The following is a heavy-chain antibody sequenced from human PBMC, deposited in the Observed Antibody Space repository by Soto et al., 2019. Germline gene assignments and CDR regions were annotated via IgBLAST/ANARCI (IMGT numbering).Heavy chain of an antibody. Sequence: SVKVSCKASGGTFSSYAISWVRQAPGQGLEWMGGIIPIFGTANYAQKFQGRDTITADESTSTAYMELSSLRSEDTAVYYCERGSTVYYYDSSGYYPLDYWGQGTLVTVSS. CDR1: GGTFSSYA. D-gene: IGHD3-22*01. V-gene: IGHV1-69*13. CDR2: IIPIFGTA. J-gene: IGHJ4*02. CDR3: ERGSTVYYYDSSGYYPLDY.